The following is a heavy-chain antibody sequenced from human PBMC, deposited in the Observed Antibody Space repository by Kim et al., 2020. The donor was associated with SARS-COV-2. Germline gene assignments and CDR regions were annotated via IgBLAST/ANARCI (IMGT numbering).Heavy chain of an antibody. Sequence: GGSLRLSCAASGFTFSSFAVSWVRQAPAKGLEWVSSISMTGRMTYYADSVQGRFTISRDNSDITLYLEMNSLRADDTAIYYCAKEKSPGYSGCAFDHWGPGTRVTVSS. J-gene: IGHJ4*02. CDR2: ISMTGRMT. D-gene: IGHD5-12*01. V-gene: IGHV3-23*01. CDR3: AKEKSPGYSGCAFDH. CDR1: GFTFSSFA.